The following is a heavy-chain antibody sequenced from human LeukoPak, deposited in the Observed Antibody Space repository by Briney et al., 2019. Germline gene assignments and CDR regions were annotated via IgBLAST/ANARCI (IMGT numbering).Heavy chain of an antibody. CDR2: ISSSSSYI. CDR1: GFTFSNYS. D-gene: IGHD1-26*01. CDR3: ARGATYAYYQDY. V-gene: IGHV3-21*01. J-gene: IGHJ4*02. Sequence: GGSLRLSCAASGFTFSNYSMNWVRQAPGKGLEWVSSISSSSSYIYYADSMMGRFTISRDNAKNSLYLQMNSLRAEDTAVYYCARGATYAYYQDYWGQGTLVTVSS.